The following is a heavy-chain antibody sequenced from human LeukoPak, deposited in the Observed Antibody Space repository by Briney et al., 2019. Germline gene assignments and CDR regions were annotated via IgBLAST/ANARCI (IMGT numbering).Heavy chain of an antibody. CDR2: INHSGST. V-gene: IGHV4-34*01. Sequence: SETLSLTCAVYGGSFSGYYWSWIRQPPGKGLEWIGEINHSGSTNYNPSLKSRVTISVDTSKNQFSLKLNSVTAADTAVYYCARHIDNGWYAYWGQGTLVTVSS. CDR3: ARHIDNGWYAY. CDR1: GGSFSGYY. J-gene: IGHJ4*02. D-gene: IGHD6-19*01.